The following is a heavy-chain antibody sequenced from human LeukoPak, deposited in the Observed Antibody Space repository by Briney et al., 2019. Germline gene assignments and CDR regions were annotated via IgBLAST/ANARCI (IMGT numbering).Heavy chain of an antibody. D-gene: IGHD6-19*01. CDR2: IYYSGST. Sequence: PSETLSLTCTVSGGSISSYYWSWIRRPPGKGLEWIGYIYYSGSTNYNPSLKSRVTISVDTSKNQFSLKLSSVTAADTAVYYCARGGLDDAFDIWGQGTMVTVSS. V-gene: IGHV4-59*01. CDR1: GGSISSYY. CDR3: ARGGLDDAFDI. J-gene: IGHJ3*02.